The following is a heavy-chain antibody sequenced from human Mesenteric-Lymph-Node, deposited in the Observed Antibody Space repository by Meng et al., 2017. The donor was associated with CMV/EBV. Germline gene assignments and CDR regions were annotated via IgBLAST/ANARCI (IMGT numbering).Heavy chain of an antibody. CDR3: ARDALGYCSSTSCPGGIDP. J-gene: IGHJ5*02. D-gene: IGHD2-2*01. Sequence: ASVKVSCKASGYTFTGYYIHWVRQAPGQGLEWMGWIKPNSGGTNYAQKFQGRVTLTRDTSISTAYMELSGLRSDDTAVYYCARDALGYCSSTSCPGGIDPWGQGTLVTVSS. CDR2: IKPNSGGT. CDR1: GYTFTGYY. V-gene: IGHV1-2*02.